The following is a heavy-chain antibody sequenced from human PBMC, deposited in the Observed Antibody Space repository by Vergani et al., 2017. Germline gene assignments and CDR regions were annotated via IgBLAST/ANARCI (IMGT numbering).Heavy chain of an antibody. J-gene: IGHJ5*02. CDR1: GGTFSSYA. CDR2: IIPIFGTA. CDR3: ARDCTNGVCYTPNWFDP. D-gene: IGHD2-8*01. Sequence: QVQLVQSGAEVKKPGSSVKVSCKASGGTFSSYAISWVRQAPGQGLEWMGGIIPIFGTANYAQKFQGRVTITADESTSTAYMELSSLRSEDTAVYYCARDCTNGVCYTPNWFDPWGQGTLVTVSS. V-gene: IGHV1-69*01.